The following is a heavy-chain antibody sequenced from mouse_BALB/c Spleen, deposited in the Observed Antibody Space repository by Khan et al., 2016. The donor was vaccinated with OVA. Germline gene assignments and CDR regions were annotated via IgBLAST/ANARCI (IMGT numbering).Heavy chain of an antibody. D-gene: IGHD1-1*01. J-gene: IGHJ4*01. Sequence: QVQLKESGPGLVQPSQSLSITCTVSGFSLTNYGIHWVRQSPGRGLEWLGVIWRGGTTDYNAPFVSRLSIIKDNSNSQVFFKMNSLQANDTAIYYCASPLYYYGYAMDYWGQGTSVTVSS. CDR1: GFSLTNYG. CDR2: IWRGGTT. V-gene: IGHV2-2*02. CDR3: ASPLYYYGYAMDY.